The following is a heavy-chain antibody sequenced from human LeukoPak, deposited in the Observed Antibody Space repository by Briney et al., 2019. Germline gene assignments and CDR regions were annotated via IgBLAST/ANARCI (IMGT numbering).Heavy chain of an antibody. D-gene: IGHD3-22*01. CDR1: GFTVSSNY. CDR3: AKGHYDSSGYSY. V-gene: IGHV3-23*01. CDR2: ISGSGGST. J-gene: IGHJ4*02. Sequence: PGGSLRLPCAASGFTVSSNYMSWVRQAPGKGLEWVSAISGSGGSTYYADSVKGRFTISRDNSKNTLYLQMNSLRAEDTAVYYCAKGHYDSSGYSYWGQGTLVTVSS.